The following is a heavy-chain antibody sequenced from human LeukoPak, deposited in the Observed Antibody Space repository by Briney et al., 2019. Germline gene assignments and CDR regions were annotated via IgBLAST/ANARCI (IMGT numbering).Heavy chain of an antibody. Sequence: ASVKVSCKASGGTFSSYAISWVRQAPGQGLEWMGWINPNSGGTNYAQKFQGWVTMTRDTSISTAYMELSRLRSDDTAVYYCAREYGSGSYYYSAWGQGTLVTVSS. J-gene: IGHJ4*02. CDR1: GGTFSSYA. V-gene: IGHV1-2*04. D-gene: IGHD3-10*01. CDR3: AREYGSGSYYYSA. CDR2: INPNSGGT.